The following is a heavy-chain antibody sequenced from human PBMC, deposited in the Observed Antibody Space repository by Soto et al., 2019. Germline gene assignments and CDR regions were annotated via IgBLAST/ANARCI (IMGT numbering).Heavy chain of an antibody. CDR3: ARDLGVGSVVVPAAIVYYYYGMDV. D-gene: IGHD2-2*02. CDR1: GFTFSSYG. V-gene: IGHV3-33*01. CDR2: IWYDGSNK. Sequence: QVQLVESGGGVVQPGRSLRLSCAASGFTFSSYGMHWVRQAPGKGLEWVAVIWYDGSNKYYADSVKGRFTISRDNSKNTLYLQMNSLRAEDTAVYYCARDLGVGSVVVPAAIVYYYYGMDVW. J-gene: IGHJ6*01.